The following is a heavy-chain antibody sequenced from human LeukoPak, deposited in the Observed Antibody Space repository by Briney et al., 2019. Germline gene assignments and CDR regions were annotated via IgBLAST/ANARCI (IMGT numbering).Heavy chain of an antibody. V-gene: IGHV1-8*02. Sequence: ASVKVSCKASGYTFTGYYMHWVRQAPGQGLEWVGWMNPNSGNTDYAQKFQGRVTLTRNTSISTAYMELSSLRSEDTAVYYCARSDILTGYQGLYYYMDVWGKGTTVTISS. CDR2: MNPNSGNT. CDR1: GYTFTGYY. D-gene: IGHD3-9*01. J-gene: IGHJ6*03. CDR3: ARSDILTGYQGLYYYMDV.